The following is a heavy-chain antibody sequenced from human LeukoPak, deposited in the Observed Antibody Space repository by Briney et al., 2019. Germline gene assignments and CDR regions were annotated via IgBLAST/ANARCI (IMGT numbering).Heavy chain of an antibody. CDR1: GYSISTNYY. Sequence: SDTLSLTCAVSGYSISTNYYWGWIRQPPGKGLEWIGYIYYSGSTYYNPSLKSRVTISVDTSKNQFSLKLGSVTAADTAVYYCARVGIVGATRWGQGTLVTVSS. CDR3: ARVGIVGATR. CDR2: IYYSGST. J-gene: IGHJ4*02. D-gene: IGHD1-26*01. V-gene: IGHV4-28*03.